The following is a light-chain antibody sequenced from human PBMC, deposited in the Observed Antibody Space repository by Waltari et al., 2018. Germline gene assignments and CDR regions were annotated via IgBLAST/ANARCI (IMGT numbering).Light chain of an antibody. CDR3: QQYNEWPYT. V-gene: IGKV3-15*01. Sequence: ETIMTQSPAILSVSPGETATLPCRASKSIGHNLAWYQPTPGQAPRLLIYVASSRGTGIPARFFGAGSGTDFTLTISSLQSEDFAVYYCQQYNEWPYTFGQGTKVDLK. J-gene: IGKJ2*01. CDR1: KSIGHN. CDR2: VAS.